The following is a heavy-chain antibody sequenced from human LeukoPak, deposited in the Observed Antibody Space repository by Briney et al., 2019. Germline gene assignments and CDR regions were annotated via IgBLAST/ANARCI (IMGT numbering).Heavy chain of an antibody. D-gene: IGHD4-17*01. V-gene: IGHV4-39*01. CDR1: GASISSRSYY. J-gene: IGHJ5*02. Sequence: SETLSLTCTVSGASISSRSYYWGWVRQPPGKGLEWIGRFYYSGSTYYNPSLNSRATISVDPSKNQFSLKLTSVTAADTAVYYCASRDDYGDPFDPWGQGTLVTVSS. CDR3: ASRDDYGDPFDP. CDR2: FYYSGST.